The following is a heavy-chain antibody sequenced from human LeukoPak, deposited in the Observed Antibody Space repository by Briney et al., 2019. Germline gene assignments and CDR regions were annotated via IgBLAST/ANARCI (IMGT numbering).Heavy chain of an antibody. CDR2: ISSSSSYI. V-gene: IGHV3-21*04. D-gene: IGHD1/OR15-1a*01. CDR1: GFTFSSYS. Sequence: PGGSLRLSCAASGFTFSSYSMNWVRQAPGKGLEWVSSISSSSSYIYYADSVKGRFTISRDNSKNTLYLQMNSLRAEDTAVYYCAKADEQDAFDIWGQGTMVTVSS. CDR3: AKADEQDAFDI. J-gene: IGHJ3*02.